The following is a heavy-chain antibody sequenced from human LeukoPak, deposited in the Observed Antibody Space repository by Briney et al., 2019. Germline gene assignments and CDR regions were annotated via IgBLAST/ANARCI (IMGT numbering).Heavy chain of an antibody. D-gene: IGHD6-19*01. CDR1: GFPFNTQD. CDR2: IIVDGGAT. V-gene: IGHV3-23*01. Sequence: GGSLRLSCAASGFPFNTQDMRWVRQAPGKGLEWVSSIIVDGGATFYADSVRGRFTISRDNSRNTLDLQMNSLRVEDTAVYYCGKGRVSEWGQGTLVTVSS. CDR3: GKGRVSE. J-gene: IGHJ4*02.